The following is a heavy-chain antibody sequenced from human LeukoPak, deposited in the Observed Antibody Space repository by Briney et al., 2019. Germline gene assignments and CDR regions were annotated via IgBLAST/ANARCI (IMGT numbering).Heavy chain of an antibody. J-gene: IGHJ6*03. Sequence: ASVKVSCKASGYTFTSYGISWVRQAPGQGLEWMGGIIPIFGTANYAQKFQGRVTITADKSTSTAYMELSSLRSEDTAVYYCASGKRFLAEGYYYYYYMDVWGKGTTVTVSS. CDR1: GYTFTSYG. CDR3: ASGKRFLAEGYYYYYYMDV. CDR2: IIPIFGTA. D-gene: IGHD3-3*01. V-gene: IGHV1-69*06.